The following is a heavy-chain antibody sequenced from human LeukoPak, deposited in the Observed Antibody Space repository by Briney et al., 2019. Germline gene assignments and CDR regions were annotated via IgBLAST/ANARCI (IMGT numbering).Heavy chain of an antibody. CDR1: GFSVSSNY. V-gene: IGHV3-53*01. J-gene: IGHJ4*02. D-gene: IGHD1-26*01. Sequence: GGSLRLSCAASGFSVSSNYMSWVRQAPGKGLEWVALIYSDETTYYADSVKGRFTISRDNSKSTLYLQVNSLRAEDTAVYYCARHWELRGQGTLVTVSS. CDR2: IYSDETT. CDR3: ARHWEL.